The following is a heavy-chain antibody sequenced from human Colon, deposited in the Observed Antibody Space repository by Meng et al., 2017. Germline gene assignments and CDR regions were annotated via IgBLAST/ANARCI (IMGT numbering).Heavy chain of an antibody. J-gene: IGHJ4*02. D-gene: IGHD1-1*01. CDR3: GRDQGRQLINH. Sequence: VSGRGLVKPSGALCSPCSVSGGSISSELWLSWVHQPPGKGLEWIGEVYNSGDTKYNPSLKSRVVISVDRSKNQFSLNLSSVTAADTAVYYCGRDQGRQLINHWGQGTLVTVSS. CDR2: VYNSGDT. V-gene: IGHV4-4*02. CDR1: GGSISSELW.